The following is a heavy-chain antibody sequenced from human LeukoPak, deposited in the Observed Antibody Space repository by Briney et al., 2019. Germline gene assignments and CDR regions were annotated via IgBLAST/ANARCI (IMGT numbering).Heavy chain of an antibody. J-gene: IGHJ3*02. CDR2: ISGSGGST. V-gene: IGHV3-23*01. D-gene: IGHD3-22*01. CDR1: GFTFSSYA. Sequence: GGSLRLSCAASGFTFSSYAMSWVRQAPGKGLEWVSAISGSGGSTYYADSVKGRFTISRDNSKNTLYLQMNSLRAEDTAVYYCAKDLEDYYDSSGYYSYDAFDIWGQGTMVTVSS. CDR3: AKDLEDYYDSSGYYSYDAFDI.